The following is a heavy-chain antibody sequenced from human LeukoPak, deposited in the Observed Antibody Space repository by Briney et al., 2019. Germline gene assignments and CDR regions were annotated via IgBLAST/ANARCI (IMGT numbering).Heavy chain of an antibody. CDR2: INPNSGGT. V-gene: IGHV1-2*02. CDR1: GYTFTGYY. J-gene: IGHJ4*02. Sequence: WASVKVSCKASGYTFTGYYMRWVRQAPGQGLEWMGWINPNSGGTNYAQKFQGRVTMTRDTSISTAYMELSRLRSDDTAVYYCARDDYGGNSGADYWGQGTLVTVSS. CDR3: ARDDYGGNSGADY. D-gene: IGHD4-23*01.